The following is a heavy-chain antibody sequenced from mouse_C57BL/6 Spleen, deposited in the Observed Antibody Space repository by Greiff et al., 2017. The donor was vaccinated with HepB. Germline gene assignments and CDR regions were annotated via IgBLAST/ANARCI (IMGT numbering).Heavy chain of an antibody. Sequence: LVESGAELVRPGASVTLSCKASGYTFTDYEMHWVKQTPVHGLEWIGAIDPETGGTAYNQKFKGKAILTADKSSSTAYMELRSLTSEDSAVYYCTYAYAMDYWGQGTSVTVSS. V-gene: IGHV1-15*01. CDR3: TYAYAMDY. CDR1: GYTFTDYE. CDR2: IDPETGGT. D-gene: IGHD6-5*01. J-gene: IGHJ4*01.